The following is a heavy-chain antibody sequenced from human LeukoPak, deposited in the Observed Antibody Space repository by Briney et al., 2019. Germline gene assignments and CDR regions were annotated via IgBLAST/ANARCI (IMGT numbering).Heavy chain of an antibody. Sequence: GWSLRLSSSASGFCFSSYGMHWVRSAPRTGVEWVEVIWYDGSNKYYEDSVKGRFTISRNNSKNSLYLQMYSLRADETAVYYCAGGDGDWSGGNCYSGNAFDVWGQGTMVTVSS. CDR1: GFCFSSYG. J-gene: IGHJ3*01. CDR2: IWYDGSNK. V-gene: IGHV3-33*01. CDR3: AGGDGDWSGGNCYSGNAFDV. D-gene: IGHD2-15*01.